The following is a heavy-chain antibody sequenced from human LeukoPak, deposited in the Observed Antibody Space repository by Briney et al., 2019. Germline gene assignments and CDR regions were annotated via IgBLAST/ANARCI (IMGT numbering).Heavy chain of an antibody. CDR1: GGSISSSSYY. CDR2: IYYSGST. CDR3: ARENGYSGYADY. D-gene: IGHD5-12*01. J-gene: IGHJ4*02. Sequence: SETLSLTCTVSGGSISSSSYYWGWIRQPPGKGLEWIGSIYYSGSTYYNPSPKSRVIMSVDTSKNQFSLKLSSVTAADTAVYYCARENGYSGYADYWGQGTLVTVSS. V-gene: IGHV4-39*07.